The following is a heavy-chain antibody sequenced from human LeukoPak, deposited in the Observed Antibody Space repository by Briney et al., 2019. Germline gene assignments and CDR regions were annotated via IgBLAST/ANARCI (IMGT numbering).Heavy chain of an antibody. V-gene: IGHV1-18*01. Sequence: ASVKVSCKASGYTFTSYGISWVRQAPGQGLEWMGWISAYNDNTKYAQKLQGRVTMTTDTSTSTAYMELRSLRSDDTAVYYCARWAGYYDTSGPPIFDPWGQGTLVTVFS. D-gene: IGHD3-22*01. CDR3: ARWAGYYDTSGPPIFDP. J-gene: IGHJ5*02. CDR1: GYTFTSYG. CDR2: ISAYNDNT.